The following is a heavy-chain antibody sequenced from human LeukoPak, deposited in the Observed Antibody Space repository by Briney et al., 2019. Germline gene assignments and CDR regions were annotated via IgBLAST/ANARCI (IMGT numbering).Heavy chain of an antibody. D-gene: IGHD6-19*01. J-gene: IGHJ4*02. CDR3: ARDLSRGGLAD. CDR2: IYYSGST. V-gene: IGHV4-39*07. Sequence: SETLSLTCTVSGGSISSSSYYWGWIRQPPGKGLEWIGSIYYSGSTYYNPSLKSRVTISVDTSKNQFSLKLSSVTAADTAVYYCARDLSRGGLADWGQGTLVTVSS. CDR1: GGSISSSSYY.